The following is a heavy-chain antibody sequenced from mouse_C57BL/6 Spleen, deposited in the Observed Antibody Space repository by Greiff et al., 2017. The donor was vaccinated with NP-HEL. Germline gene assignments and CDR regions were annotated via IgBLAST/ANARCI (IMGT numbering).Heavy chain of an antibody. V-gene: IGHV1-55*01. Sequence: QVQLKQPGAELVKPGASVKMSCKASGYTFTSYWITWVKQRPGQGLEWIGDIYPGSGSTNYNEKFKSKATLTVDTSSSTAYMQLSSLTSEDSAVYYCAKGGIYYDKGDYAMDYWGQGTSVTVSS. J-gene: IGHJ4*01. D-gene: IGHD2-4*01. CDR1: GYTFTSYW. CDR2: IYPGSGST. CDR3: AKGGIYYDKGDYAMDY.